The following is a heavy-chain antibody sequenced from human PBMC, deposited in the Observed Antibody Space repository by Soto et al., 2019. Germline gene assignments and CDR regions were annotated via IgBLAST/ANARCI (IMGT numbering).Heavy chain of an antibody. CDR3: ARGRYGDY. CDR2: ISAHNGNI. J-gene: IGHJ4*02. CDR1: GYAFTTYG. D-gene: IGHD1-1*01. V-gene: IGHV1-18*01. Sequence: QVHLVQSGAEVKKPGASVKVSCKGSGYAFTTYGITWVRPAPGQRLEWMGWISAHNGNINYAQKLQGRVTVTRDTSTSTAYMELRSLRSYDPAVYYCARGRYGDYWGQGALVTVSS.